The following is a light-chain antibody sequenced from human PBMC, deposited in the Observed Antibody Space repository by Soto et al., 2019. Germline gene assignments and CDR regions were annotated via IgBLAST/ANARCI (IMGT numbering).Light chain of an antibody. V-gene: IGKV1-5*03. CDR2: KAS. J-gene: IGKJ1*01. CDR3: QQYNNYSWT. CDR1: QSIDSW. Sequence: IQMTQSPSTLSASVGASVPITCRASQSIDSWLAWYQQNPGKAPKLLIYKASSLQSGVPSRFSGSGSGTEFTLTISSLQPDEFATYYCQQYNNYSWTVGQGTKVDIK.